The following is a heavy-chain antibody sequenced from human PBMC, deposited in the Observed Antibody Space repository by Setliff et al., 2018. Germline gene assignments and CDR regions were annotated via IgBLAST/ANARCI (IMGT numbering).Heavy chain of an antibody. Sequence: GGSLRLSCAASGFRFSDLYMSWVRQAPGKGLEWLSKISGAGTTVYYADSVKGRFTISRDDSKNMVHLQMDSLRAEDTAVYYCAKDGEVGSGYFYASFDPWGQGTLVTVS. V-gene: IGHV3-11*01. CDR2: ISGAGTTV. D-gene: IGHD3-22*01. J-gene: IGHJ5*02. CDR3: AKDGEVGSGYFYASFDP. CDR1: GFRFSDLY.